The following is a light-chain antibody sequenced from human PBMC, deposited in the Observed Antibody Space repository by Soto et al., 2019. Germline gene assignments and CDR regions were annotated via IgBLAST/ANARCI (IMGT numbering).Light chain of an antibody. Sequence: DIQMSQSPSTLSASVGDRVTITCRASQGIVRWLAWYQQKPGKAPKLLIYDASSLESGTPSRFSGRRSGTEFTLTISSLQSEDFAVYYCQQYNNWPPWTFGQGTKVDI. CDR1: QGIVRW. CDR2: DAS. CDR3: QQYNNWPPWT. J-gene: IGKJ1*01. V-gene: IGKV1-5*01.